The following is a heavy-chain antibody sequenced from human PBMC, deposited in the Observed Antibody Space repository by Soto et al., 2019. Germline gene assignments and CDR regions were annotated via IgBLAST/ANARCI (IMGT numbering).Heavy chain of an antibody. CDR2: ISGSGGST. CDR1: GFTFSSYA. Sequence: EVQLLESGGGLVQPGGSLRLSCAASGFTFSSYAMSWLRRAPGKGLEWVSAISGSGGSTYYADSVKGRFTISRDNSKNTLYLQMNSLRAEDTAVYYCAKSIGYSKYYYYGMDVWGQGTTVTVSS. J-gene: IGHJ6*02. V-gene: IGHV3-23*01. D-gene: IGHD4-4*01. CDR3: AKSIGYSKYYYYGMDV.